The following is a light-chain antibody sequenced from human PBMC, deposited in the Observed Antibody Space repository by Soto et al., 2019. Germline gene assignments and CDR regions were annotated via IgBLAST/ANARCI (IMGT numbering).Light chain of an antibody. CDR2: GAS. CDR1: QSVSRY. V-gene: IGKV3-15*01. J-gene: IGKJ5*01. Sequence: EIVMTQSPATLSVSPGERATLSCRASQSVSRYLAWYQQRPGQAPRLLIYGASTRATGVPASFSGSGSGTEFTLTISSLQYEDFAVYYCQQYNDWPSITFGQGTRLEIK. CDR3: QQYNDWPSIT.